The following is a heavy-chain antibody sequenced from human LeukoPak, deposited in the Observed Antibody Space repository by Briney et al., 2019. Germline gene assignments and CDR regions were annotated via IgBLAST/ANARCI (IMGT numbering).Heavy chain of an antibody. CDR2: VYYSGST. J-gene: IGHJ4*02. V-gene: IGHV4-59*01. D-gene: IGHD6-13*01. CDR3: ARRAAPGRPYFDY. CDR1: GGSISSYY. Sequence: PSETLSLTCTVSGGSISSYYWSWIRQSPGKGLEWIGYVYYSGSTNYNPSLKSRITISVDTSKNQFSLKLSSVTAADTAVYYCARRAAPGRPYFDYWGQGTLVTVSS.